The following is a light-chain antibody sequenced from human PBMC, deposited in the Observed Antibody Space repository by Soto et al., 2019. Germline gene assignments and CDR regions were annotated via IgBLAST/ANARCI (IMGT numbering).Light chain of an antibody. CDR1: QSVRNSH. Sequence: EIVLTQSPGTLSLSPGEGATLSCRASQSVRNSHLAWYQQKPGQAPRLLIYGASNRATGISDRFSGSGSGTDFTLTISRMEHEDCEVYYCQPYDRSPLFGGGTKVEI. V-gene: IGKV3-20*01. CDR3: QPYDRSPL. J-gene: IGKJ4*01. CDR2: GAS.